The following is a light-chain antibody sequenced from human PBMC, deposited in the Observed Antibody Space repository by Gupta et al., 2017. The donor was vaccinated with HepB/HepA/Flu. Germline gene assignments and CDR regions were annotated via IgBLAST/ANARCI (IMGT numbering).Light chain of an antibody. CDR2: AAS. V-gene: IGKV1-39*01. CDR1: QSISSY. Sequence: DIQMTQSPSSLSASVGDRVTITCRASQSISSYLNWYQQKPGKAPKLLIYAASSLESGVPSRFSGSGSGTDFTLTISRRQPEDFATYYCQQSDSTKLTFGQGTKVDIK. J-gene: IGKJ3*01. CDR3: QQSDSTKLT.